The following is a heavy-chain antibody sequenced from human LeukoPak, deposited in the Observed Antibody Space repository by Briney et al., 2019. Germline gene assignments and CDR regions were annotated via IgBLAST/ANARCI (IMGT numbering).Heavy chain of an antibody. CDR1: GYSISSGYY. CDR2: IYHSGST. D-gene: IGHD6-25*01. Sequence: SETLSLTCTVSGYSISSGYYWGWIRQPPGKGLEWIGSIYHSGSTYYNPSLKSRVTISVYTSKNQFSLKLSSVTAADTAVYYCAREGGYAPFDYWGQGTLVTVSS. J-gene: IGHJ4*02. CDR3: AREGGYAPFDY. V-gene: IGHV4-38-2*02.